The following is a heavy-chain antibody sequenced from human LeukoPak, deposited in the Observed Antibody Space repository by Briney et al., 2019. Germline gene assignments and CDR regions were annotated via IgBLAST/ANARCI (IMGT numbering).Heavy chain of an antibody. Sequence: GGSLRLSCAASGFTFSSYWMHWVRQAPGKGLVWVSRIKSDGSTRYAESVKGRFTISRDNAKNTVSLQMTRLRAEDTGVYYCARAPSEIGGYYPEYFRHWGQGTLVIVSS. D-gene: IGHD3-22*01. V-gene: IGHV3-74*01. CDR1: GFTFSSYW. CDR2: IKSDGST. J-gene: IGHJ1*01. CDR3: ARAPSEIGGYYPEYFRH.